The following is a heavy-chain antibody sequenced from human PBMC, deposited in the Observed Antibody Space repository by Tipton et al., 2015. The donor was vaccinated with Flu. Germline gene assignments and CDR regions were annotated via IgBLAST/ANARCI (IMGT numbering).Heavy chain of an antibody. J-gene: IGHJ4*02. CDR1: GFTFSSYG. CDR2: IWYDGSNK. V-gene: IGHV3-33*01. Sequence: SLRLSCAASGFTFSSYGMHWVRQAPGKGLEWVAVIWYDGSNKYYADSVKGRFTISRDNSKNTLYLQMNSLRVEDTAVYYCARDRAFLAMNFRCGEYFDYWGQGTLVTVS. D-gene: IGHD3-3*02. CDR3: ARDRAFLAMNFRCGEYFDY.